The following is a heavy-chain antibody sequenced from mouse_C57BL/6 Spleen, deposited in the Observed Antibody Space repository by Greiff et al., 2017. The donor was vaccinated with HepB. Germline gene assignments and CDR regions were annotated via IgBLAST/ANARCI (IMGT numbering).Heavy chain of an antibody. CDR1: GYTFTSYW. J-gene: IGHJ3*01. CDR3: ARSKHSSGYVQFAY. Sequence: QVQLQQPGAELVRPGSSVKLSCKASGYTFTSYWMHWVKQRPRQGLEWIGNIDPSDSETHYNQKFKDKATLTVDKSSSTAYMQLSSLTSEDSAVYYCARSKHSSGYVQFAYWGQGTLVTVSA. D-gene: IGHD3-2*02. CDR2: IDPSDSET. V-gene: IGHV1-52*01.